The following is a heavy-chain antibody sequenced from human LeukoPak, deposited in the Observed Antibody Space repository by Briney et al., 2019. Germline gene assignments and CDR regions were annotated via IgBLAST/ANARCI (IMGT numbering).Heavy chain of an antibody. V-gene: IGHV3-66*01. CDR3: ARDLNYRMDV. CDR2: IDSGGST. Sequence: GGSLRLSCAASGFTVSSNYLSWVRQAPGKGLEWVSVIDSGGSTYYADSVKGRFTISRDNSKNTLYLQVNSPRAEDTAVYYCARDLNYRMDVWGQGTTVTVSS. J-gene: IGHJ6*02. CDR1: GFTVSSNY.